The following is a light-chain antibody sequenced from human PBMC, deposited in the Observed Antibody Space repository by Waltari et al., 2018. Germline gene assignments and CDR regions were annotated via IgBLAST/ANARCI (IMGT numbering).Light chain of an antibody. CDR3: QQYNSYSLLS. J-gene: IGKJ4*01. CDR1: QSISKW. CDR2: KAS. Sequence: DIQMTQSPSTLSASVGDRVIFSCRASQSISKWLAWYRQKPGKAPKLLIYKASTLESGVPSRFSGSGSGTEFTLTISSLQPDDFATYYCQQYNSYSLLSFGGGTKVEIK. V-gene: IGKV1-5*03.